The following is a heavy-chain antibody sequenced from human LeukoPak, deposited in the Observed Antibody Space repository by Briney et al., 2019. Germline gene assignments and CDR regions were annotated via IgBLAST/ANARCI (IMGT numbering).Heavy chain of an antibody. D-gene: IGHD6-13*01. CDR2: INHSGST. V-gene: IGHV4-34*01. CDR3: ARGSGAAGIGGWFDP. J-gene: IGHJ5*02. Sequence: SETLSLTCAVYGGSFSGYYWSWIRQPPGKGLEWIGEINHSGSTNYNPSLKSRVTISVDTSKNQFSLKLSSVTAADTAVYYCARGSGAAGIGGWFDPWGQGTLVTVSS. CDR1: GGSFSGYY.